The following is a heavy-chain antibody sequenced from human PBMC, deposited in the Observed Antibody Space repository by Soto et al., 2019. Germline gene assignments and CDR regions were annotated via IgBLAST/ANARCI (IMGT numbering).Heavy chain of an antibody. J-gene: IGHJ5*02. CDR3: ARGRGEFDA. D-gene: IGHD2-21*01. Sequence: PSETLSLTCFVSGYSITAGGYYWSWIRHHPGKGLEWIGSFYSSGSIIYNPSLRSRVSISGDTSSNQFSMSLTSVTAADTARYYCARGRGEFDAWGQGTPVTVPQ. CDR1: GYSITAGGYY. CDR2: FYSSGSI. V-gene: IGHV4-31*03.